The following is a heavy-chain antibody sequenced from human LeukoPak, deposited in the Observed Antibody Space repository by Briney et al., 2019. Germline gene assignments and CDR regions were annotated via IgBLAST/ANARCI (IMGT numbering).Heavy chain of an antibody. J-gene: IGHJ4*02. CDR1: GFTFSSYA. V-gene: IGHV3-23*01. Sequence: GGSLRLSCAASGFTFSSYAMSWVRQAPGKGLEWVSAIRGSGGSTYYADSVKGRFTISRDNSKNTLYLQMNSLRAEDKAVYYCAKWSSQMAKIPGALGYWGQGTLVTVSS. CDR2: IRGSGGST. D-gene: IGHD5-24*01. CDR3: AKWSSQMAKIPGALGY.